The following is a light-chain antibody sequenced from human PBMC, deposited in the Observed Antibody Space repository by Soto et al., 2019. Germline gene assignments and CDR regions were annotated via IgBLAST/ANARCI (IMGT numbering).Light chain of an antibody. Sequence: SVLPQPPSASGSPGQSVTISCTGTSSDVGGYNYVSWFQQHPGKAPKLMIYEVSKRPSGVPDRFSGSKSGNTASLTVSGLQAEDEADYYCSSDADTSNHVFGTGTKVTVL. V-gene: IGLV2-8*01. J-gene: IGLJ1*01. CDR1: SSDVGGYNY. CDR3: SSDADTSNHV. CDR2: EVS.